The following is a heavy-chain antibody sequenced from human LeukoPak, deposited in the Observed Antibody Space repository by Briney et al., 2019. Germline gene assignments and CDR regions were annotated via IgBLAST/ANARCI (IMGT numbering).Heavy chain of an antibody. V-gene: IGHV3-30*03. CDR2: ISYDGSSK. CDR1: GFTFRSYG. CDR3: ARRTAASGRVYYAMDV. Sequence: VQPGRSLRLSCAASGFTFRSYGMHWVRQAPGKGLEWVAVISYDGSSKSYADSVNGRFTISRDSSGNTLYLQMNSLRAEDTAVYYCARRTAASGRVYYAMDVWGQGTTVTVSS. J-gene: IGHJ6*02. D-gene: IGHD6-13*01.